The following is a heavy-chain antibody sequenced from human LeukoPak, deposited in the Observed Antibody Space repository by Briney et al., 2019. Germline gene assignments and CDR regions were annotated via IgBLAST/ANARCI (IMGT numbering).Heavy chain of an antibody. CDR3: ARLYQTSARYYYGMDV. J-gene: IGHJ6*02. CDR2: MNPNSGNT. D-gene: IGHD2-2*01. Sequence: ASVKVSCKASGYTFTSYDINWVRQDTGQGLEWMGWMNPNSGNTSYAQKFQGRVTMTRNTSISTAYMELSSLRSEDTAVYYCARLYQTSARYYYGMDVWGQGTTVTVSS. V-gene: IGHV1-8*01. CDR1: GYTFTSYD.